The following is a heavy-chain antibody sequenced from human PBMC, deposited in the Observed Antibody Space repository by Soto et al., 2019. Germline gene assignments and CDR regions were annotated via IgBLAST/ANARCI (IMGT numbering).Heavy chain of an antibody. D-gene: IGHD6-13*01. J-gene: IGHJ6*02. Sequence: QVQLVQSGAEVKKPGASVKVSCKTSGYTFSSYAISWVRQAPGQGLEWMGGIIPIFGTANYAQKFQGRVTITADESTSTAYMELSSLRSEDTAVYYCASPAPLVDYYYYYGMDVWGQGTTVTVSS. CDR2: IIPIFGTA. CDR3: ASPAPLVDYYYYYGMDV. CDR1: GYTFSSYA. V-gene: IGHV1-69*13.